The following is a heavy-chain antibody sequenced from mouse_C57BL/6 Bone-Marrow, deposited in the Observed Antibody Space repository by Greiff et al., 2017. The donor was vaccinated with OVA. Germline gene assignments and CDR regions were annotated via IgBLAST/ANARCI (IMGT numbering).Heavy chain of an antibody. D-gene: IGHD1-1*01. Sequence: VKLQESGPGLVQPSQSLSITCTVSGFSLTSYGVHWVRQSPGKGLEWLGVIWSGGSTDYNAAFISRLSISKDTSKSQVFFKMNSLQADDTAIYYCARVYYGSSYAYFDVWGTGTTVTVSS. CDR2: IWSGGST. CDR1: GFSLTSYG. V-gene: IGHV2-2*01. J-gene: IGHJ1*03. CDR3: ARVYYGSSYAYFDV.